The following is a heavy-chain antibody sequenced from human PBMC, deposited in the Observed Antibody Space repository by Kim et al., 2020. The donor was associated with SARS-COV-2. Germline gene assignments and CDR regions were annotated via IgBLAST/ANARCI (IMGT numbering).Heavy chain of an antibody. CDR3: ARGGLGCSSTSCYTGLGWFDP. Sequence: SVKVSCKASGGTFSSYAISWVRQAPGQGLEWMGGIIPIFGTANYAQKFQGRVTITADESTSTAYMELSSLRSEDTAVYYCARGGLGCSSTSCYTGLGWFDPWGQGTLVTVSS. J-gene: IGHJ5*02. CDR2: IIPIFGTA. V-gene: IGHV1-69*13. D-gene: IGHD2-2*02. CDR1: GGTFSSYA.